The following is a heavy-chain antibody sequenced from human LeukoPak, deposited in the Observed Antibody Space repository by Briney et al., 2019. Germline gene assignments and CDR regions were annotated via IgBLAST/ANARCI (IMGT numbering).Heavy chain of an antibody. J-gene: IGHJ5*02. V-gene: IGHV1-46*01. D-gene: IGHD3-10*01. CDR3: ARDHSVGDIAWWFDP. CDR1: GYTFTGYY. Sequence: GVSVKVSCKASGYTFTGYYMHWVRQAPGQGLEWMGLINPTGSSTLYAQKFQGRVTMTRDMSTSTDYMELSNLRSEDTAIYYCARDHSVGDIAWWFDPWGQGTLVTVSS. CDR2: INPTGSST.